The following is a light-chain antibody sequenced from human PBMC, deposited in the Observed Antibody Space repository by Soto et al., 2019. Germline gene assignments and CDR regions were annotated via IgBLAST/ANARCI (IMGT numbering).Light chain of an antibody. V-gene: IGLV2-14*03. CDR2: DVS. CDR3: SSYTTSNTRQIV. Sequence: QSALTQPASVSGSPGQSITISCTGTSSDVGGYNYVSWYQHHPGKAPKLIIYDVSNRPSGVSNRFSGSKSGNTASLTISGLQPEDEADYYCSSYTTSNTRQIVCGTGTKVTVL. CDR1: SSDVGGYNY. J-gene: IGLJ1*01.